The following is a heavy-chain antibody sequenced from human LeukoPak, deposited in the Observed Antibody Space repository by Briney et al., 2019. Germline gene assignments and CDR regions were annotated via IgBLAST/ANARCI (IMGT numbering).Heavy chain of an antibody. Sequence: GGSLRLSCAGSEFIFGAYWMTWVRQAPGEGLEWVAHINQDGSETYYMDSVKGRFTISRDNAKKSVFLQMNSLTAEDTALYYCVRSLQKFGTRDYWGQGTLVTVSS. CDR3: VRSLQKFGTRDY. D-gene: IGHD3-10*01. CDR1: EFIFGAYW. J-gene: IGHJ4*02. V-gene: IGHV3-7*01. CDR2: INQDGSET.